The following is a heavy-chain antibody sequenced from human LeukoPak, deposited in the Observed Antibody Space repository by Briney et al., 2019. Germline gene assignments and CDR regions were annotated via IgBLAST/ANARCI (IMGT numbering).Heavy chain of an antibody. J-gene: IGHJ4*02. CDR2: IKQDGSEK. CDR1: GFTFSSHW. D-gene: IGHD5-24*01. V-gene: IGHV3-7*01. Sequence: GGSLRLSCAASGFTFSSHWMSWVRQAPGKGLEWVANIKQDGSEKYYVDSVKGRFTISRDNVKNSLYLQMNSLRAEDTAVYYCAKRWLQLQLDYFDYWGQGTLVTVSS. CDR3: AKRWLQLQLDYFDY.